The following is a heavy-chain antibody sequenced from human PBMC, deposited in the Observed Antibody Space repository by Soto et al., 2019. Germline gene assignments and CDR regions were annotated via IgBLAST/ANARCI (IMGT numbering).Heavy chain of an antibody. Sequence: QVQLVQSGAEVKKPGSSVKVSCKASGGTFSSYAISWVRQAPGRGLEWMGGIIPISGTANYAQKFQGRVTITADESTNMELSSLRSEDTAVYYCARSQGSSTSLEIYYYYYYGMDVWGQGTTVTVSS. CDR1: GGTFSSYA. CDR3: ARSQGSSTSLEIYYYYYYGMDV. D-gene: IGHD2-2*01. V-gene: IGHV1-69*01. CDR2: IIPISGTA. J-gene: IGHJ6*02.